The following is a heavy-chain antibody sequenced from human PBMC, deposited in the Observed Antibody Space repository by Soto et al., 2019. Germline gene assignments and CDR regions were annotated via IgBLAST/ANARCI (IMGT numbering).Heavy chain of an antibody. D-gene: IGHD2-8*02. V-gene: IGHV4-31*03. J-gene: IGHJ6*02. CDR2: IYYSGST. CDR3: ERDWGIHTGYYGMDV. Sequence: SETLSLTCTVSGGSISSGGYYWSWIRQHPGKGLEWIGYIYYSGSTYYNPSLKSRVTISVDTSKNQFSLKLSSVTAADTAVYYCERDWGIHTGYYGMDVWGQGTTVTVSS. CDR1: GGSISSGGYY.